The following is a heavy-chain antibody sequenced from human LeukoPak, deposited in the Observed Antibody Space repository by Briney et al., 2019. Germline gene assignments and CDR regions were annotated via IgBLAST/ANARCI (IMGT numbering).Heavy chain of an antibody. CDR3: ARMKDGYNSYFDY. V-gene: IGHV3-30-3*01. D-gene: IGHD5-24*01. CDR2: ISYDGSNK. CDR1: GFTFSSYA. J-gene: IGHJ4*02. Sequence: GGSLRLSCAASGFTFSSYAMHWVRQAPGKGLEWVAVISYDGSNKYYADSVKGRFTISRDNSKNTLYLQMNSLRAEDTAVYYCARMKDGYNSYFDYWGQGTLVTASS.